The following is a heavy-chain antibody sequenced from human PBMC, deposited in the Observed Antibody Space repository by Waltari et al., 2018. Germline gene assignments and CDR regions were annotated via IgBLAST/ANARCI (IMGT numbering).Heavy chain of an antibody. CDR3: ASEHYDLWSGYWYFDY. Sequence: EVQLVESGGGLVQPGGSLRLSCAASGFTFSSYWMSWVRQAPGTGLEWVANIKQDGSEKYYVDSVKGRFTMSRDNAKNSLYLQMNSLRAEDTAVYYCASEHYDLWSGYWYFDYWGQGTLVTVSA. D-gene: IGHD3-3*01. CDR1: GFTFSSYW. CDR2: IKQDGSEK. J-gene: IGHJ4*02. V-gene: IGHV3-7*01.